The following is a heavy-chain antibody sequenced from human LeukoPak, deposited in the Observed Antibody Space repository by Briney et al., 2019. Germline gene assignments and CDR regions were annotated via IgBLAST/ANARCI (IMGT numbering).Heavy chain of an antibody. J-gene: IGHJ4*02. CDR3: TNESPFLDY. CDR2: ISGSGGST. CDR1: GFTFSTYT. V-gene: IGHV3-23*01. Sequence: PGGSLRLSCAASGFTFSTYTVNWVRQAPGKGLEWVSVISGSGGSTYYADSVKGRFTISRDNSKNTVYLQMNSLRAEDTAVYYCTNESPFLDYWGQGTLVTVSS.